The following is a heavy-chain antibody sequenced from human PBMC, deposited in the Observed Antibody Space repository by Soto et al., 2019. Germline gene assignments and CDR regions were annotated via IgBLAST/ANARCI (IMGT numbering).Heavy chain of an antibody. CDR1: GFTFSSYA. V-gene: IGHV3-23*01. D-gene: IGHD3-3*01. Sequence: GGSLRLSCAASGFTFSSYAMSWVRQAPGKGLEWVSAISGSGGSTYYADSVKGRFTISRDNSKNTLYLQMNSLRAEDTAVYYCAKVTTYYDFWSGYDYWGQGTLVTVSS. J-gene: IGHJ4*02. CDR2: ISGSGGST. CDR3: AKVTTYYDFWSGYDY.